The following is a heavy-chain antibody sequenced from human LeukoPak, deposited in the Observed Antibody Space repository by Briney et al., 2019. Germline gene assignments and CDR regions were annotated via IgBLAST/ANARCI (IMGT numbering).Heavy chain of an antibody. V-gene: IGHV3-30*03. J-gene: IGHJ4*02. CDR3: AMRYGDYVVN. Sequence: PGGSLRLSCAASGFTFSSYGMHWVRQAPGKGLEWVAVISYDGSNKYYTDSVKGRITITRDNSKNTLYLQMNSLRAEDTAVYYCAMRYGDYVVNWGQGTLVTVSS. D-gene: IGHD4-17*01. CDR1: GFTFSSYG. CDR2: ISYDGSNK.